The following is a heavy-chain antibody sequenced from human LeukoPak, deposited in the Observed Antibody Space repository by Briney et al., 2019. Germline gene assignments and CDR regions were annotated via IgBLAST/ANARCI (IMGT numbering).Heavy chain of an antibody. CDR2: FDPEDGET. V-gene: IGHV1-24*01. J-gene: IGHJ4*02. CDR1: GYTLTELS. CDR3: ATNPLWFGELLYESDY. D-gene: IGHD3-10*01. Sequence: ASVKVSCKVSGYTLTELSMHWVRQAPGTGLEWTGVFDPEDGETIYAQKFQGRVTMTKDTSTDTAYMERSSLRSEDTAVYYCATNPLWFGELLYESDYWGQGTLVTVSS.